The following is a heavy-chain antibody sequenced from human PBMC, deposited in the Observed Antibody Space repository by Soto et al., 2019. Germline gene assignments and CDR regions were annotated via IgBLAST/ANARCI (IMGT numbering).Heavy chain of an antibody. CDR1: GYTFTNYY. V-gene: IGHV1-46*01. CDR3: ARESQSSGWSWFDY. J-gene: IGHJ4*02. Sequence: QVQLVQSGAEVKKPGASVKVSCKASGYTFTNYYIHWVRQAPGQGLEWMGMINPSGGSTSYTRKFQGRVTLTRDTSTSTVYMEVSSIRSDDTAVYYCARESQSSGWSWFDYWGQGTLVTVSS. D-gene: IGHD6-19*01. CDR2: INPSGGST.